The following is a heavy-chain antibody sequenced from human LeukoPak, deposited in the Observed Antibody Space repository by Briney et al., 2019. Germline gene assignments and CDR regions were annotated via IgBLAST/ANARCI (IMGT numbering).Heavy chain of an antibody. D-gene: IGHD3-22*01. J-gene: IGHJ4*02. CDR3: ARGSYYDSSGYYDY. CDR1: GFTVSRNY. V-gene: IGHV3-53*05. CDR2: IYSGGST. Sequence: GGSLRLSCAASGFTVSRNYMSRVRQAPGKGLEWVSVIYSGGSTYYADSVKGRFTISRDNSKNTLYLQMNSLRSEDTAVYYCARGSYYDSSGYYDYWGQGTLVTVSS.